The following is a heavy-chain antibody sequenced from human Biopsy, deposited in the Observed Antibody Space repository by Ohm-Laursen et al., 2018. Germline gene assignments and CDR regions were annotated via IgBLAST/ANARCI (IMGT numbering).Heavy chain of an antibody. J-gene: IGHJ3*02. Sequence: SETLSLTCTVSGDSINNYYWSWIRQPPGKGLGWIGRIYTSGSPNYNLSLESRVTMSVDTSKNQFSLNLRSVTAADTAVYYCARGTGRYYVYGAFDIWGQGTVVTVSS. V-gene: IGHV4-4*07. D-gene: IGHD1-26*01. CDR2: IYTSGSP. CDR3: ARGTGRYYVYGAFDI. CDR1: GDSINNYY.